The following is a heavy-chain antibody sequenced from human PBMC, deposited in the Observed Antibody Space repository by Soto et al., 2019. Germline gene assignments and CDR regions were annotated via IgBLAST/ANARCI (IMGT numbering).Heavy chain of an antibody. V-gene: IGHV3-23*01. Sequence: GGSLRLSCAASGFTFSNYVMNWVRQAPGKGLDWVSAISASGGSTYYADSVKGRFTISRDNSKNTLYLQMSSLRAEDTAVYYCAKGPLGSGYDLYYWGKGTLVTVSS. D-gene: IGHD5-12*01. J-gene: IGHJ4*02. CDR3: AKGPLGSGYDLYY. CDR2: ISASGGST. CDR1: GFTFSNYV.